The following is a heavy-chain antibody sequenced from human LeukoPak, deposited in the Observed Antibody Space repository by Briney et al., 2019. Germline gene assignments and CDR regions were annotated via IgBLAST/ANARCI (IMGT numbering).Heavy chain of an antibody. J-gene: IGHJ4*02. D-gene: IGHD3-10*01. CDR3: ATGTTGGYGSGSYFLFDY. CDR1: GNTLTELS. CDR2: FDPEDGET. Sequence: ASVKVSCKVSGNTLTELSMHWVRQAPGKGLEWMGGFDPEDGETIYAQKFQGRVTMTEDTSTDTAYMELSSLRSEDTAVYYCATGTTGGYGSGSYFLFDYWGQGTLVTVSS. V-gene: IGHV1-24*01.